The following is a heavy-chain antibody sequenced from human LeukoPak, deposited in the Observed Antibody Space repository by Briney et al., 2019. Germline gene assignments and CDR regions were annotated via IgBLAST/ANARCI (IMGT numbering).Heavy chain of an antibody. CDR3: ARRAVSYSSSWYRRFQAQGELDY. CDR2: IYSGDGNT. V-gene: IGHV3-53*01. D-gene: IGHD6-13*01. Sequence: GGSLRLSCAASGFSVSSNFMSWVRQAPGKGLEWVSVIYSGDGNTYYADSVKGRFTISRDNSKNVLYLQMNSLRAEDTAVYYCARRAVSYSSSWYRRFQAQGELDYWGQGTLVTVSS. J-gene: IGHJ4*02. CDR1: GFSVSSNF.